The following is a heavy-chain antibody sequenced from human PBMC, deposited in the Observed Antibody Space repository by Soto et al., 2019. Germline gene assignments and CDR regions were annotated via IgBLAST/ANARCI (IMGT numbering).Heavy chain of an antibody. D-gene: IGHD2-2*02. CDR2: IYPGDSDT. Sequence: GESLTISCKGSGYSFTSYWIGWVRQMPGKGPEWMGIIYPGDSDTKYNPSFQGLVTLSVDKSISTAYLQWRSLKASDSAMYYCAAGYTTGLDGFDIWGQGTMVTVSS. CDR3: AAGYTTGLDGFDI. CDR1: GYSFTSYW. V-gene: IGHV5-51*01. J-gene: IGHJ3*02.